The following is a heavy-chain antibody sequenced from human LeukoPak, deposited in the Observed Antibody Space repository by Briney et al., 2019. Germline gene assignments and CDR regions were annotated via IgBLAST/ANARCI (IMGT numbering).Heavy chain of an antibody. D-gene: IGHD2-15*01. CDR2: IYSGGST. CDR3: ARQYCSGGSCYSGPFDY. J-gene: IGHJ4*02. V-gene: IGHV3-53*04. CDR1: GFTVSSNY. Sequence: GGSLRLSCAASGFTVSSNYMSWVRQAPGKGLEWVSVIYSGGSTYYADSVKGRLTISRHNSKNTLYLQMNSLRAEDTAVYYCARQYCSGGSCYSGPFDYWGQGTLVTVSS.